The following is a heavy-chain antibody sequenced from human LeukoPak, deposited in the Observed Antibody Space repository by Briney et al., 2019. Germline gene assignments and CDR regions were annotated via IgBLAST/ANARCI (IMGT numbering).Heavy chain of an antibody. J-gene: IGHJ4*02. D-gene: IGHD3-22*01. Sequence: PSQTLSLTCTVSGGSISSGSYYWSWIRQPAGKGLEWIGRIYTSGSTNYNPSLKSRVTMSVDTSKNQFSLKLSSVTAADTAVYYCARDGDYYDSSGFDCWGQGTLVTVSS. CDR2: IYTSGST. CDR3: ARDGDYYDSSGFDC. CDR1: GGSISSGSYY. V-gene: IGHV4-61*02.